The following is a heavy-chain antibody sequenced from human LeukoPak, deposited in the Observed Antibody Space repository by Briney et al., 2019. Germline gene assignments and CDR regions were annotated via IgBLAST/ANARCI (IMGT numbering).Heavy chain of an antibody. J-gene: IGHJ3*02. CDR3: ARDPGDAFDI. D-gene: IGHD1-14*01. CDR1: GFTFSSYS. CDR2: ISSSSSYI. Sequence: GGSLRLSCAASGFTFSSYSMTWVRQAPGKGLEWVSSISSSSSYIYYADSVKGRFTISRDNAKNSLYLQMNSLRAEDTAVYYCARDPGDAFDIWGQGTMVTVSS. V-gene: IGHV3-21*01.